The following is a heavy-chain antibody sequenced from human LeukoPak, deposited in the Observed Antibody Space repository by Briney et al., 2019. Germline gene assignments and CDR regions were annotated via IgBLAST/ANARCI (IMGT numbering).Heavy chain of an antibody. D-gene: IGHD3-22*01. CDR1: GGTFSSYA. J-gene: IGHJ4*02. V-gene: IGHV1-69*05. CDR3: ARLDSSGYSPGY. Sequence: SVKVSCKASGGTFSSYAISWVRQAPGQGLEWMGRIIPIFGTANYAQKFQGRVTITTDESTSTAYMELSSLRSEDTAVYYCARLDSSGYSPGYCGQGTLVTVSS. CDR2: IIPIFGTA.